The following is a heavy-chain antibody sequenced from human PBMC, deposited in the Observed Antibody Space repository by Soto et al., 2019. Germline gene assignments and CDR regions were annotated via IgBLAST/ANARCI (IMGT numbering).Heavy chain of an antibody. Sequence: QEQLVQSGAEGKKPGSSVKVSCKASGGIFSSYAISWVRQAPGQGLEWMGGIIPIFGTANYAQKFQGRVQITADESTNTAYMDLSSLKTEDTAIYYCARSGSGYVWSNEFWGQRTLVTVSS. D-gene: IGHD3-22*01. V-gene: IGHV1-69*01. CDR2: IIPIFGTA. CDR1: GGIFSSYA. CDR3: ARSGSGYVWSNEF. J-gene: IGHJ4*02.